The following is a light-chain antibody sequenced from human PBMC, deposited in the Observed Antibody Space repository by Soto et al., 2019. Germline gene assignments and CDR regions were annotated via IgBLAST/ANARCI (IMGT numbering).Light chain of an antibody. Sequence: DIQMTQSPPTLPASAGDRVTITCRASQDISRWLAWYQQKPGKAPKLLIYAASSLQSGVPSRFSGSGSGTDFTLTISSLQPEDFATYYCQQSYSTPWTFGQGTKVDIK. V-gene: IGKV1-39*01. J-gene: IGKJ1*01. CDR1: QDISRW. CDR3: QQSYSTPWT. CDR2: AAS.